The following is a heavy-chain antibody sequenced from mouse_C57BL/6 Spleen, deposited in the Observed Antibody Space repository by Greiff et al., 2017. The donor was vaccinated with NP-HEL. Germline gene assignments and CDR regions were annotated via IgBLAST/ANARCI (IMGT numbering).Heavy chain of an antibody. CDR1: GYTFTDYY. Sequence: VQLQQSGAELVRPGASVKLSCKASGYTFTDYYINWVKQRPGQGLEWIARIYPGSGNTYYNEKFKGKATLTAEKSSSTAYMQLSSLTSEDSAVYFCARSDSSALYYYAMDYWGQRTSVTVSS. J-gene: IGHJ4*01. CDR2: IYPGSGNT. CDR3: ARSDSSALYYYAMDY. V-gene: IGHV1-76*01. D-gene: IGHD3-2*02.